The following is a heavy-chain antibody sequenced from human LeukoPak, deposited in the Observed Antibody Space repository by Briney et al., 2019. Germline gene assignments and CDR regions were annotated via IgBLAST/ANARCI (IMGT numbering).Heavy chain of an antibody. J-gene: IGHJ4*02. CDR3: ARHADYYDSSGYQADY. D-gene: IGHD3-22*01. V-gene: IGHV5-51*01. CDR2: IYPGDSDT. CDR1: GYSFTSYW. Sequence: PGESLKIYCKGSGYSFTSYWIGWVRQMPGKGLEWMGIIYPGDSDTRYSPSFQGQVTISADKSISTAYLQWSSLKASDTAMYYCARHADYYDSSGYQADYWGQGTLVTVSS.